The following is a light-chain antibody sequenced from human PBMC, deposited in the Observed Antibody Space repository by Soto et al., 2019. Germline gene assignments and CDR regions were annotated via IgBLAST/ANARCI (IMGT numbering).Light chain of an antibody. Sequence: QSVLTQPPSASGTPGQRVTISCSGSSSNIESNTVNWYQHPPGTAPKLLIYSDNQRPSGVPDRFSGSNSGTSASLAISGLQSEDEADYYCAAWDDSLNGFVFGTGTKATVL. CDR2: SDN. J-gene: IGLJ1*01. CDR1: SSNIESNT. V-gene: IGLV1-44*01. CDR3: AAWDDSLNGFV.